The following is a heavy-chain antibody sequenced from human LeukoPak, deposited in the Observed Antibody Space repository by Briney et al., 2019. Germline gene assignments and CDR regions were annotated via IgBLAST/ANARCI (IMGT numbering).Heavy chain of an antibody. Sequence: PGGSLRLSCAASGFTFSSYAMSWVRQAPGKGLEWVSAISGSGGSTYYADSVKGRFTISRDNSKNTLYLQMNSLRASDTAMYYCARLYSIVGATTDFDYWGQGTLVTVSS. CDR1: GFTFSSYA. CDR3: ARLYSIVGATTDFDY. D-gene: IGHD1-26*01. CDR2: ISGSGGST. J-gene: IGHJ4*02. V-gene: IGHV3-23*01.